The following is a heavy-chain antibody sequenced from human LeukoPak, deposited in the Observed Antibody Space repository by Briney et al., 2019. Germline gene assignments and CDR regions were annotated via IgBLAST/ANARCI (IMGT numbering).Heavy chain of an antibody. V-gene: IGHV1-18*01. CDR2: ISAYNGNT. D-gene: IGHD6-13*01. CDR3: AREGSIAAAGTSFDY. Sequence: ASVKVSCKASGGTFSSYAISWVRQAPGQGLEWMGWISAYNGNTNYAQKLQGRVTMTTDTSTSTAYMELRSLRSDDTAVYYCAREGSIAAAGTSFDYWGQGTLVTVSS. CDR1: GGTFSSYA. J-gene: IGHJ4*02.